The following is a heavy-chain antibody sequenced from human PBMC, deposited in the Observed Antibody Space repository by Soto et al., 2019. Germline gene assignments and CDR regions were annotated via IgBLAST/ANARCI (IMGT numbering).Heavy chain of an antibody. CDR1: GGTFSSYA. D-gene: IGHD3-10*02. Sequence: QVQLVQSGAEVEKPGSSVKVSCKASGGTFSSYAISWVRQAPGQGLEWIGGITPILDAAHYAQKFQGRVTVTADESTSTAYMELSSLRSEDTAVYYCAKETSLYGAVYWYFDLWGRGTLVTVSS. CDR3: AKETSLYGAVYWYFDL. CDR2: ITPILDAA. V-gene: IGHV1-69*12. J-gene: IGHJ2*01.